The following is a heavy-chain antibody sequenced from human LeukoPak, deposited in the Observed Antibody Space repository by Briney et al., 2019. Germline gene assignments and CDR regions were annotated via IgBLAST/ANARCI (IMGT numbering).Heavy chain of an antibody. CDR2: ISSGSTYI. CDR3: SRVSAGTSDGRNTFDI. J-gene: IGHJ3*02. D-gene: IGHD1-14*01. V-gene: IGHV3-21*01. CDR1: GFTFSSYS. Sequence: GGSLRLSCAASGFTFSSYSMNWVRQAPGKGLEWVSSISSGSTYIYYGDSLKGRFTISRDNAKNTLYLQMNSLRADDTAVYYCSRVSAGTSDGRNTFDIWGQGTMVTVSS.